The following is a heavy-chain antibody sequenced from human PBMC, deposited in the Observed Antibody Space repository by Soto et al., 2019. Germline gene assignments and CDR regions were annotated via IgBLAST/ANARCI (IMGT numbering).Heavy chain of an antibody. J-gene: IGHJ6*02. Sequence: EVQLVESGGGLVQPGGSLRLSCAASGFTFISYWMDWVRQAPGKGLVWVSRINSDGSTTTYADSVKGRFTISRENVKNTLYLQMNSRIDEDTAVYYCARDRSFPETFYYGIDVWGPGTTVKVSS. CDR2: INSDGSTT. CDR3: ARDRSFPETFYYGIDV. V-gene: IGHV3-74*01. CDR1: GFTFISYW.